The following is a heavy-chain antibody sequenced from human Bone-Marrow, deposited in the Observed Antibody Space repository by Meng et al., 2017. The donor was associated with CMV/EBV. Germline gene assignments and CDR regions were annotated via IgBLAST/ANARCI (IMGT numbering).Heavy chain of an antibody. CDR3: ARDLDVVVPAAAQYYYYYYGMDV. CDR1: RFIFSSYT. Sequence: GESLKISCAASRFIFSSYTMNWVRQAPGKGLEWVSSISTSSSYIFYADSVKGRFTISRDNSKNTLYLQMNSLRAEDTAVYYCARDLDVVVPAAAQYYYYYYGMDVWGQGTTVTVSS. V-gene: IGHV3-21*01. J-gene: IGHJ6*02. D-gene: IGHD2-2*01. CDR2: ISTSSSYI.